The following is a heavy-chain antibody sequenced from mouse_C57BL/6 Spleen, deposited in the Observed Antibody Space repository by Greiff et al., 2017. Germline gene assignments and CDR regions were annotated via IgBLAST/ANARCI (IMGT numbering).Heavy chain of an antibody. D-gene: IGHD1-1*01. CDR2: IYPGDGDT. V-gene: IGHV1-80*01. CDR3: AIWVRCMTTVVADAMDY. CDR1: GYAFSSYW. J-gene: IGHJ4*01. Sequence: VKLMESGAELVKPGASVQISCKASGYAFSSYWMNWVKQRPGKGLEWIGKIYPGDGDTNYNGKFKGKATLTADKSSSAAYMQLSSLTSEDSAVYFCAIWVRCMTTVVADAMDYWGQGTSVTVSS.